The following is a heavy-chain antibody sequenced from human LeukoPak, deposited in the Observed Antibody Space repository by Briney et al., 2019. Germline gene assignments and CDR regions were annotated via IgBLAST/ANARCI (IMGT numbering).Heavy chain of an antibody. CDR2: IIPIFGTA. D-gene: IGHD4-17*01. V-gene: IGHV1-69*13. J-gene: IGHJ4*02. CDR3: ASNERYGDTRLFHFDY. CDR1: GYTFTSYV. Sequence: ASVKVSCKASGYTFTSYVISWVRQAPGQGVEWMGGIIPIFGTANYAQKFQGRVTITADESTNTAYMEMGSLRSEDTAVYYCASNERYGDTRLFHFDYWGQGTLVTVSS.